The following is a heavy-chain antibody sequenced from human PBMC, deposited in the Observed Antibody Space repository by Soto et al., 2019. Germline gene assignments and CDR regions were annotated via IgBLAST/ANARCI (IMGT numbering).Heavy chain of an antibody. Sequence: SETLSLTCTVSGGSISSGGYYWSWIRQHPGKGLEWIGYIYYSGSTYYNPSLKSRVTISVDTSKNQFSLKLSSVTAADTAVYYCARDSTYYDSSGWDAFDIWGQGTMVTVSS. CDR3: ARDSTYYDSSGWDAFDI. J-gene: IGHJ3*02. CDR1: GGSISSGGYY. D-gene: IGHD3-22*01. V-gene: IGHV4-31*03. CDR2: IYYSGST.